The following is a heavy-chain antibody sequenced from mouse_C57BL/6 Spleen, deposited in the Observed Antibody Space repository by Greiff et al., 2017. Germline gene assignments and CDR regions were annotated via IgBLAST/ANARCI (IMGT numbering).Heavy chain of an antibody. J-gene: IGHJ4*01. Sequence: VQLQQSGAELMKPGASVKLSCKATGYTFTGYWIEWVKQRPGHGLEWIGEILPGSGSTNYNGKFKGKATLTADKSSSTAYMQLSSLTSEDSAVYFCASYSNDYAKDYWGQGTSVTVSS. CDR2: ILPGSGST. D-gene: IGHD2-5*01. CDR3: ASYSNDYAKDY. V-gene: IGHV1-9*01. CDR1: GYTFTGYW.